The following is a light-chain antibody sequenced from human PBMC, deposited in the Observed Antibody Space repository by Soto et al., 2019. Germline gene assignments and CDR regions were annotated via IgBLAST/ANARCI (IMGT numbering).Light chain of an antibody. V-gene: IGLV4-69*01. J-gene: IGLJ2*01. Sequence: QLVLTQSPSASASLGASVKLTCTLSSGHSSYALAWHQQQPEKGPPYLMKLNSDGSHSKGDGIPDRFSGSSSGAERYLTISSLQSEDEADYYCQTWGTGIVVFGGGTKLTVL. CDR2: LNSDGSH. CDR3: QTWGTGIVV. CDR1: SGHSSYA.